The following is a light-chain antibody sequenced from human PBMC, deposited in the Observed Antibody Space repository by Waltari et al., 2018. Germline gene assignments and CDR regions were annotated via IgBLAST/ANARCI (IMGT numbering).Light chain of an antibody. Sequence: EIVMTQSPATLSVSPGERATLSCRASQSVSSSLAWYQQKASQAPRLLLYGASTRATGISARFSGSGYGTEFTLTISSLQSEDFAVYYCQQYNDWWTFGPGTKVEIK. J-gene: IGKJ1*01. CDR3: QQYNDWWT. V-gene: IGKV3-15*01. CDR2: GAS. CDR1: QSVSSS.